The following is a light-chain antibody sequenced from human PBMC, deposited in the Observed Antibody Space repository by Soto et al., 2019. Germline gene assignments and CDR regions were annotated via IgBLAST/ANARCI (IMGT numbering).Light chain of an antibody. Sequence: DIQMTQSPSFVSASVGDRVTITCRASQDISTWLAWYQQKPGRASNLLIYTASSLQSGVPSRFIGSGSGTDFTLTISSLQPEDFATYYCPQANSFPYTFGQGTKLEIK. J-gene: IGKJ2*01. V-gene: IGKV1-12*01. CDR3: PQANSFPYT. CDR1: QDISTW. CDR2: TAS.